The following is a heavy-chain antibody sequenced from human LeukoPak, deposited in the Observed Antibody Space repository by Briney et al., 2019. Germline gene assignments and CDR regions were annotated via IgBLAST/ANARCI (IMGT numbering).Heavy chain of an antibody. CDR2: ISAYNSNT. D-gene: IGHD6-13*01. V-gene: IGHV1-18*01. J-gene: IGHJ4*02. CDR3: ARAAGGGYFDF. Sequence: ASVKVSCKASGYSFTSYGISWVRQAPGLGLEWMGWISAYNSNTNYAQNLQGRVTMTTDTSTSTVYLDLRSLRSDDTAVYYCARAAGGGYFDFWGQGTLVTVSS. CDR1: GYSFTSYG.